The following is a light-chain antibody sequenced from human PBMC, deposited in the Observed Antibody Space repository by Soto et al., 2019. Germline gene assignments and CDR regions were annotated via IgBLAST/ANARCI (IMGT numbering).Light chain of an antibody. Sequence: DIPMTQSPSSLSASVGDRVTITCQASRDITNFLNWYQQEPGKAPRLLIYHASNLATGVPSRFSGSGSATDFAITISSLQPEDTATYYCHQHGNLPLTFGGGTKVEIK. CDR1: RDITNF. CDR3: HQHGNLPLT. J-gene: IGKJ4*01. V-gene: IGKV1-33*01. CDR2: HAS.